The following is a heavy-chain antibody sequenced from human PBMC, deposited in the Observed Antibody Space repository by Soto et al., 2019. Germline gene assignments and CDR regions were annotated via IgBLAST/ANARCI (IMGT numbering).Heavy chain of an antibody. CDR1: GFTVSSNY. D-gene: IGHD6-19*01. V-gene: IGHV3-53*04. J-gene: IGHJ4*02. Sequence: GGSLRLSCAASGFTVSSNYMSWVRQAPGKGLEWVSVIYSGGSTYYADSVKGRFTISRHNSKNTLYLQMNSLRAEDTAVYYCAREWAVAGTEPKYFDYWGQGTLVTVSS. CDR2: IYSGGST. CDR3: AREWAVAGTEPKYFDY.